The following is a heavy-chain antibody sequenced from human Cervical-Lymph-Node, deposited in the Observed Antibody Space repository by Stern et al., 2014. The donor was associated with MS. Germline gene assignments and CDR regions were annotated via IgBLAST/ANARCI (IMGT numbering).Heavy chain of an antibody. D-gene: IGHD1-14*01. CDR2: IYPGDSET. CDR3: ARQTTAWASDV. J-gene: IGHJ4*02. V-gene: IGHV5-51*01. Sequence: VQLVQSGAELIRPGESLKISCKGSGYKFSIYWIAWVRQMPGKGLEWMEIIYPGDSETRYSPSFHGHVTMSADKSTSTAYLQWSSLNASDTAMYFCARQTTAWASDVWGQGTLVTVSS. CDR1: GYKFSIYW.